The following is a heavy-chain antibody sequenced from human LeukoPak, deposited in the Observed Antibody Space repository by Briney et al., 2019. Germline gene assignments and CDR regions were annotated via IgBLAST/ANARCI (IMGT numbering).Heavy chain of an antibody. J-gene: IGHJ4*02. CDR2: INPNSGGT. CDR1: GYTFTGYY. V-gene: IGHV1-2*04. D-gene: IGHD6-13*01. Sequence: GASVKVSCKASGYTFTGYYMHWVRQAPGQGLEWMGWINPNSGGTNYAQKFQGWVTMTRDTSISTAYMELSRLRSDDTAVYYCARVGGSIAAAGYNFDYWGQGTLVTVSS. CDR3: ARVGGSIAAAGYNFDY.